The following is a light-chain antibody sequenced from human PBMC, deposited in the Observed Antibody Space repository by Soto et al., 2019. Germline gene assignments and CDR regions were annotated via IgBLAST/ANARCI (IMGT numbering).Light chain of an antibody. J-gene: IGLJ2*01. V-gene: IGLV1-40*01. CDR3: QSYDSSLSGVG. CDR1: SSNIGAGYD. Sequence: QSVLTQPPSVSGAPGQRVTISCTGSSSNIGAGYDVHWYQQLPGTAPKLLIYGNSNRPSGVPDRFSGSKSGTSASLAITWLQAEDEADYYCQSYDSSLSGVGFGGGTKLTVL. CDR2: GNS.